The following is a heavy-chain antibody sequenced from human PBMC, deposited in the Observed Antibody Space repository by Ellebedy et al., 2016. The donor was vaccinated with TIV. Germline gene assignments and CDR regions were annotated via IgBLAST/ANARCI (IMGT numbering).Heavy chain of an antibody. Sequence: ASVKVSCXASGYTFTSYGISWVRQAPGQGLEWMGWISAYNGNTNYAQKLQGRVTMTRDTSTSTVYMELSSLRSEDTAVYYCARGGYYYDNGGAYWGQGTLVTVSS. CDR3: ARGGYYYDNGGAY. D-gene: IGHD3-22*01. V-gene: IGHV1-18*01. J-gene: IGHJ4*02. CDR2: ISAYNGNT. CDR1: GYTFTSYG.